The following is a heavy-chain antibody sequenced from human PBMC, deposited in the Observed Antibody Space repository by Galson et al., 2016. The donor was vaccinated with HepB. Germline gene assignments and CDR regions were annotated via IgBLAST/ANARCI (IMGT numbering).Heavy chain of an antibody. V-gene: IGHV6-1*01. CDR1: GDSVSSNSAA. J-gene: IGHJ5*01. CDR2: THYRSKWYN. Sequence: CAISGDSVSSNSAAWNWIRQSPSRGLEWLGRTHYRSKWYNDYAVSVKSRLTINPHTSKNQFSLQLNSVTPEDTAVYYCARDETRYNSSLNYYYYGDYDSWGQGTLVTVSS. D-gene: IGHD4-17*01. CDR3: ARDETRYNSSLNYYYYGDYDS.